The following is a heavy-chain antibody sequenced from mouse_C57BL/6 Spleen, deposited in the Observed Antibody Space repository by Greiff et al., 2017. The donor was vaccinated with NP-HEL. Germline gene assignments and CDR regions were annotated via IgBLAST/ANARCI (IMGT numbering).Heavy chain of an antibody. J-gene: IGHJ2*01. D-gene: IGHD1-1*01. CDR1: GYSFNGYY. Sequence: VHVKQSGPELVKPGASVKISCKASGYSFNGYYMNWVKQSPEKSLEWIGEINPSTGGTTYNQKFKAKATLTVDKSSSTAYMQRKSLTSEDSAVYYCARLITTVVATGYFDYWGQGTTLTVSS. V-gene: IGHV1-42*01. CDR2: INPSTGGT. CDR3: ARLITTVVATGYFDY.